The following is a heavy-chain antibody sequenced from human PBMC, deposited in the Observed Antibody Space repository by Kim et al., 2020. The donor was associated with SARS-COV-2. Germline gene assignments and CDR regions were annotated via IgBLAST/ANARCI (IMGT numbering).Heavy chain of an antibody. V-gene: IGHV1-18*01. Sequence: KGNTKYAQEFQGRVTLTTDTSTSTVYMDLRSLRSDDTAMYYCARGSGDIDYWGQGTLVTVSS. CDR3: ARGSGDIDY. CDR2: KGNT. J-gene: IGHJ4*02. D-gene: IGHD2-21*01.